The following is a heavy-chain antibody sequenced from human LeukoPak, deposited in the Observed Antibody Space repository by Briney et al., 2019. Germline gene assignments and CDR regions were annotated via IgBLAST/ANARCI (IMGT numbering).Heavy chain of an antibody. Sequence: GGSLRLSCAASGFTFSDYWMSWVRQAPGKGLEWVANIKRDGSEEYYVDSVKGRFTISRDNAKKSVSLQMNSLRAEDTAVYYCARDIEAFDIWGQGTMVIAFS. V-gene: IGHV3-7*01. CDR2: IKRDGSEE. D-gene: IGHD3-16*02. CDR1: GFTFSDYW. J-gene: IGHJ3*02. CDR3: ARDIEAFDI.